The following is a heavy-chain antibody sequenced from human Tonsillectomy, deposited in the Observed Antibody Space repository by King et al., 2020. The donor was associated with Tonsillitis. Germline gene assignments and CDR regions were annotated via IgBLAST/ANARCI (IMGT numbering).Heavy chain of an antibody. Sequence: VQLVESGGALVQPGGSLRLSCAASGFTFSSYWMTWVRQAPGKGLEWAANIEHDGTVKYYVESVKGRFTISRDNAKNSLYLQMNSLRAEDTAVYYCARGYYEMSFWGQGTLVTVSS. D-gene: IGHD1-26*01. CDR1: GFTFSSYW. J-gene: IGHJ4*02. CDR2: IEHDGTVK. V-gene: IGHV3-7*04. CDR3: ARGYYEMSF.